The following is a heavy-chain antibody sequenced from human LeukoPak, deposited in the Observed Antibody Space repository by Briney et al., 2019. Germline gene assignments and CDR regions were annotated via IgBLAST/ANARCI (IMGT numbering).Heavy chain of an antibody. CDR2: INPNSGGT. D-gene: IGHD3-10*01. V-gene: IGHV1-2*04. CDR3: ARDRRSHYYGSGTYYPDAFDI. CDR1: GYTFTGYY. J-gene: IGHJ3*02. Sequence: ASVKVSCKASGYTFTGYYMHWVRQAPGQGLEWMGWINPNSGGTNYAQKFQGWVTMTRDTSISTAYMELSRLRSDDTAVYYCARDRRSHYYGSGTYYPDAFDIWGQGTMVTVSS.